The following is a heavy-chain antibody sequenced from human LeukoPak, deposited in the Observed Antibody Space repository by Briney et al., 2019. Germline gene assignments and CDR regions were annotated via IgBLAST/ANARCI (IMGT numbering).Heavy chain of an antibody. Sequence: PGGSLRLSCAASGFTFSSYAMSWVCQAPGKGLEWVSAISGSGGSTYYADSVKGRFTISRDDSKNTLYLQMNSLRSDDTAVYYCARDTHSSSWYSMDPFDYWGQGTLVTVSS. D-gene: IGHD6-13*01. V-gene: IGHV3-23*01. CDR3: ARDTHSSSWYSMDPFDY. CDR2: ISGSGGST. J-gene: IGHJ4*02. CDR1: GFTFSSYA.